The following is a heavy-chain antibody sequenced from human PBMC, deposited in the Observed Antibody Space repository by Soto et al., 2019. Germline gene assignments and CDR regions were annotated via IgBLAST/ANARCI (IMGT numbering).Heavy chain of an antibody. J-gene: IGHJ4*03. CDR1: GFTFSSYA. V-gene: IGHV3-23*01. Sequence: GGSLRLSCAASGFTFSSYAMGWVRQGPGKGLEWVAVVSIGGSTHYADSVRGRFCIYRDNSKNTLSLQMNSLTAEDTAVYFCAKPRSTDGHLDYWGQRARVTAAS. CDR3: AKPRSTDGHLDY. CDR2: VSIGGST. D-gene: IGHD2-2*01.